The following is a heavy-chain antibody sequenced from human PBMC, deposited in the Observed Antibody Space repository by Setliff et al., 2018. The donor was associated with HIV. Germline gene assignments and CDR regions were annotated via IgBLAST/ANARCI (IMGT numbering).Heavy chain of an antibody. V-gene: IGHV4-59*12. CDR3: ARVPTSSWYVTTQRTKEYFQQ. J-gene: IGHJ1*01. CDR1: GGFISTYY. CDR2: IYYSGST. Sequence: SETLSLTCTVSGGFISTYYWTWIRQSPGKGLEWIGGIYYSGSTYYNPSLKSRVTISVDTSRNQFSLRLSSVTAADTATYYCARVPTSSWYVTTQRTKEYFQQWGQGTLVTVSS. D-gene: IGHD6-13*01.